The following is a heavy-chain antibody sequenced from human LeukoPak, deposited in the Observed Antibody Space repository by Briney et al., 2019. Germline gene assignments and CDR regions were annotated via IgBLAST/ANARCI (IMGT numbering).Heavy chain of an antibody. J-gene: IGHJ4*02. CDR3: ARDQGFLVPRDYFDY. Sequence: GGSLGLSCAASGFTFSSYAMHWVRQAPGKGLEWVAVISYDGSNKYYADSVKGRFTISRDNSKNTLYLQMNSLRAEDTAVYYCARDQGFLVPRDYFDYWGQGTLVTVSS. CDR1: GFTFSSYA. D-gene: IGHD3-3*01. V-gene: IGHV3-30-3*01. CDR2: ISYDGSNK.